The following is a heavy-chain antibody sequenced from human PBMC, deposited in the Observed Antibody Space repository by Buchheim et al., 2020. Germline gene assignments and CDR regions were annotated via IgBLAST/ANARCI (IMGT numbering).Heavy chain of an antibody. J-gene: IGHJ4*02. V-gene: IGHV3-33*01. CDR2: IWYDGSNK. D-gene: IGHD4-23*01. CDR3: ARDPFYGGNHFLDY. Sequence: QVQLVESGGGVVQPGRSLRLSCAASGFTFSSYGMHWVRQAPGKGLEWVAVIWYDGSNKYYADSVKGRFTISRAISKNTLYLQMNSLRAEDTAVYYCARDPFYGGNHFLDYWGQGTL. CDR1: GFTFSSYG.